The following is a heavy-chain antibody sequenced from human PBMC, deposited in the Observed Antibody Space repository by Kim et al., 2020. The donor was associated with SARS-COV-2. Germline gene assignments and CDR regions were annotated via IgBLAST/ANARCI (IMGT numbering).Heavy chain of an antibody. CDR3: ASELTAAGTAWVDY. V-gene: IGHV3-33*01. J-gene: IGHJ4*02. CDR2: IWYDGSNK. Sequence: GGSLRLSCAASGFTFSSYGMHWVRQAPGKGLEWVAVIWYDGSNKYYADSVKGRFTISRDNSKNTLYLQMNSLRAEDTAVYYCASELTAAGTAWVDYWGQGTLVTVSS. D-gene: IGHD6-13*01. CDR1: GFTFSSYG.